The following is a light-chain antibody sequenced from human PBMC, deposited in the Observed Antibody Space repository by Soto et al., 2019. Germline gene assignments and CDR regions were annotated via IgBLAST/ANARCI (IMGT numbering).Light chain of an antibody. V-gene: IGKV3-20*01. J-gene: IGKJ5*01. CDR2: DAS. Sequence: EIVLTQSPGTLSLSPGERATLSCRASQSVSSHLAWFQQRPGQAPRLLIYDASNRATGIPARFSGSGSGTDFTLTISRLEPEDFAVYYCQQYGNSPITFGQGTRLEIK. CDR3: QQYGNSPIT. CDR1: QSVSSH.